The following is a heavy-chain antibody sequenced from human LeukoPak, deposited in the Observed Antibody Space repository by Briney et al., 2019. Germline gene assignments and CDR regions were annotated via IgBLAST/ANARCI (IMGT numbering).Heavy chain of an antibody. V-gene: IGHV1-69*13. J-gene: IGHJ6*02. CDR1: GGTFSSYA. Sequence: GASVKVSCKASGGTFSSYAISWVRQAPGQGLEWMGGIIPIFGTANYAQKFQGRVTITADESTSTAYMELSSLRSEDTAVYYCAKDLRYHNYGMDVWGQGTTVTVSS. CDR3: AKDLRYHNYGMDV. D-gene: IGHD3-9*01. CDR2: IIPIFGTA.